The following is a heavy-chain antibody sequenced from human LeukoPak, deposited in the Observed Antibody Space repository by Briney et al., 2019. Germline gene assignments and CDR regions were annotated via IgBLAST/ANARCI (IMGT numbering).Heavy chain of an antibody. Sequence: SETLSLTCTVSGDSISRNSHYWGWIRQSPGKGLEWMGSIYYSGNSYYTPSLKSRVTTSVDTSKNQFSLKLTSVTAADTAVYYCARTTEGGYTYGYFYYYYMDVWGKGTTVTISS. CDR1: GDSISRNSHY. CDR2: IYYSGNS. V-gene: IGHV4-39*07. D-gene: IGHD5-18*01. CDR3: ARTTEGGYTYGYFYYYYMDV. J-gene: IGHJ6*03.